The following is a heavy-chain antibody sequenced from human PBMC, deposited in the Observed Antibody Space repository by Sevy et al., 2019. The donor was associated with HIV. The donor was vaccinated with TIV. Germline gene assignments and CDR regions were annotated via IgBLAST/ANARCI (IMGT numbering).Heavy chain of an antibody. CDR1: GFTFSSYS. Sequence: GGSLRLSCAASGFTFSSYSMNWVRQAPGKGLEWVSYISSSSSTIYYADSVKGRFTISRDNAKNSLYLQMNSLRDEDTAVYYCARPIGDRQYCSGGSCYEVWYYYYGMDVWGQGTTVTVSS. V-gene: IGHV3-48*02. D-gene: IGHD2-15*01. CDR2: ISSSSSTI. J-gene: IGHJ6*02. CDR3: ARPIGDRQYCSGGSCYEVWYYYYGMDV.